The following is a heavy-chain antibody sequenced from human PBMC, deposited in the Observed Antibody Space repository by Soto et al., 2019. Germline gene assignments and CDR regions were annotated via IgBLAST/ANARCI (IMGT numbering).Heavy chain of an antibody. Sequence: SETLSLTCTVLGGSINSYYWSWIRQPPGKGLEWIGYIYYSGNTYYNPSLKSRLTISVDTSNNQFSLKVRSVTAADTAVYYCARLSGSYNDRYFDSWGQGTLVTVSS. CDR3: ARLSGSYNDRYFDS. D-gene: IGHD1-26*01. CDR1: GGSINSYY. V-gene: IGHV4-59*08. J-gene: IGHJ4*02. CDR2: IYYSGNT.